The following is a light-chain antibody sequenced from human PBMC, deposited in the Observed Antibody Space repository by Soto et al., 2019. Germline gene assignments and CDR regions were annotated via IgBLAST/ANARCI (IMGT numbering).Light chain of an antibody. J-gene: IGLJ2*01. CDR2: DVS. V-gene: IGLV2-14*01. Sequence: QSALTQPASVSGSPGQSSTISCTGTSSDVGGYNYVSWYQQHPGKAPKLMIYDVSIRPSGVSNRFSGSKSGNTASLTISGLQAEDEADYYCSSYTSSSTLPVFGGGTKLTVL. CDR3: SSYTSSSTLPV. CDR1: SSDVGGYNY.